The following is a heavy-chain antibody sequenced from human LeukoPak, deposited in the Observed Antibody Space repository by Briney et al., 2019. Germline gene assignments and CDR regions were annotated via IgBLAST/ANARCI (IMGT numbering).Heavy chain of an antibody. J-gene: IGHJ4*02. D-gene: IGHD2-8*01. CDR3: ARLSHMVYDGRGALNY. CDR2: VYSGDSDT. V-gene: IGHV5-51*01. Sequence: GESLKISCKGSGYTFSHYWIGWVRQMPGKGLEWMGIVYSGDSDTRYSPSFQGQVIMSADKSVNTAYLQWSGLKASDTAVYYCARLSHMVYDGRGALNYWGQGTLVIVSS. CDR1: GYTFSHYW.